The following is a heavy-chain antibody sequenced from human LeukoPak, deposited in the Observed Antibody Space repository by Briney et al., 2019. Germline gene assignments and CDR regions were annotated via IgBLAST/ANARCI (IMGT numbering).Heavy chain of an antibody. J-gene: IGHJ3*02. CDR1: GYTFTGYY. Sequence: ASVKVSCKASGYTFTGYYMHWVRQAPGQGLEWMGWINPNSGGTNYAQKFQGRVTMTRDTSISTAYMELSRLRSDDTAVYYCARYYYGSGSYDNAFDIWGQGTMVTVSS. CDR3: ARYYYGSGSYDNAFDI. V-gene: IGHV1-2*02. D-gene: IGHD3-10*01. CDR2: INPNSGGT.